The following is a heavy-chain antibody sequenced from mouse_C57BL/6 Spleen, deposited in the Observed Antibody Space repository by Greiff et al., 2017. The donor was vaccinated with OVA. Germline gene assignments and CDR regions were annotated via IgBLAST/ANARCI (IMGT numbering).Heavy chain of an antibody. J-gene: IGHJ2*01. D-gene: IGHD2-5*01. CDR3: ARVSRAYYSKRFDY. V-gene: IGHV5-4*03. CDR1: GFTFSSYA. Sequence: EVKLMESGGGLVKPGGSLKLSCAASGFTFSSYAMSWVRQTPEKRLEWVATISDGGSYTYYPDNVKGRFTISRDNAKNNLYLQMSHLKSEDTAMYYCARVSRAYYSKRFDYWGKGTTLTVSS. CDR2: ISDGGSYT.